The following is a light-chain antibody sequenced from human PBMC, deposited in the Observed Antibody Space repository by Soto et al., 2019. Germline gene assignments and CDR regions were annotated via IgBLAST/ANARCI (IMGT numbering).Light chain of an antibody. J-gene: IGLJ1*01. CDR2: EGS. CDR1: SSDIGAYNY. CDR3: SSWARSLDV. Sequence: QSALTQPASVSGSPGQSITISCTGTSSDIGAYNYVSWYQQHPGKAPKLMIYEGSKRPSGVSNRFSGSKSGNTSSLTISGLQAEDEADYYCSSWARSLDVFGGGTKLTVL. V-gene: IGLV2-14*01.